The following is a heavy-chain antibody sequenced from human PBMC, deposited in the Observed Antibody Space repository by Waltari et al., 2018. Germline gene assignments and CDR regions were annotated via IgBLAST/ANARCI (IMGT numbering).Heavy chain of an antibody. CDR2: IYSSGST. V-gene: IGHV4-59*01. CDR1: GGSISSYY. CDR3: ARDRGYQDY. J-gene: IGHJ4*02. Sequence: QVQLQESGPGLVKPSETLSLTCTVSGGSISSYYWSWIRRPPGKGLELIGYIYSSGSTNYNPSLQSRVIISVETSKDQFSLKVRSMTAADTAGYYCARDRGYQDYWGQGTLVTVSS. D-gene: IGHD3-10*01.